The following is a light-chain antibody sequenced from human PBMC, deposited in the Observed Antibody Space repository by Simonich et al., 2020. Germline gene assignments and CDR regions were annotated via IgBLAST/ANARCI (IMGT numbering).Light chain of an antibody. Sequence: QSALTQPRSVSGSPGKSVPISCTGTSSDVGGYNYVSWYQQHPGKAPKLLIYDVSMRPSGVPDRLSVSKSGNTASLTSSGLQAEDEADYYCCSYAGSYTWVFGGGTKLTVL. J-gene: IGLJ3*02. CDR3: CSYAGSYTWV. CDR2: DVS. CDR1: SSDVGGYNY. V-gene: IGLV2-11*01.